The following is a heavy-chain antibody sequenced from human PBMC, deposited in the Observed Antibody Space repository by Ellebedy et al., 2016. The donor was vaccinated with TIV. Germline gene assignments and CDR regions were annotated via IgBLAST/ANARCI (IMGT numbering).Heavy chain of an antibody. CDR3: AMSGLFDY. CDR2: ISSSGGST. J-gene: IGHJ4*02. V-gene: IGHV3-64D*06. CDR1: GIVISNHN. Sequence: GGSLRLXXSVTGIVISNHNIHWVRQAPGKGLEYVSSISSSGGSTDYADSVKGRFTISRDNPKNTVYLQMSSLRVDDTAVYFCAMSGLFDYWGQGTQVTVSS. D-gene: IGHD3-3*01.